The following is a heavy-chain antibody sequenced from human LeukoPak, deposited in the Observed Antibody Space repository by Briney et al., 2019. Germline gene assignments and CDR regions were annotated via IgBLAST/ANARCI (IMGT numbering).Heavy chain of an antibody. Sequence: SETLSLTCAVYGGSFSGYYWSWIRQPPGKGLEWIGEINHSGSTNYNPSLKSRVTISVDTSKNQFSLKLSPVTAADTAVYYCARGSPYYDFWSGYLHYYYYYMDVWGKGTTVTVSS. V-gene: IGHV4-34*01. D-gene: IGHD3-3*01. CDR1: GGSFSGYY. J-gene: IGHJ6*03. CDR3: ARGSPYYDFWSGYLHYYYYYMDV. CDR2: INHSGST.